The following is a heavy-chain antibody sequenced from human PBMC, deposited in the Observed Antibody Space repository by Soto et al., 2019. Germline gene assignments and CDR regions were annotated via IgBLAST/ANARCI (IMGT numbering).Heavy chain of an antibody. CDR2: IYSGGTT. V-gene: IGHV3-53*01. J-gene: IGHJ4*02. CDR3: ARARDGYNFLYEPT. CDR1: GFTVSNNY. D-gene: IGHD5-12*01. Sequence: EVQLVESGGGLIQPGGSLRLSCAASGFTVSNNYMSWVRQAPGKGLEWVSVIYSGGTTYYADSVKGRFTISRDNSKNTVYLQMNRLRAEDMAVYYCARARDGYNFLYEPTWGQGTPVTVSS.